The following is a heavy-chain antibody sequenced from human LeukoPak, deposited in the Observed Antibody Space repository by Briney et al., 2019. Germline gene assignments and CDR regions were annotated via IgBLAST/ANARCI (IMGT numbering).Heavy chain of an antibody. CDR1: GYSIISGYY. D-gene: IGHD3/OR15-3a*01. J-gene: IGHJ4*02. V-gene: IGHV4-38-2*02. Sequence: SETLSLTCTVSGYSIISGYYWGWIRQPPGKGLEWIGTIRHSGTTYYNPSLKSRVTISIDSSKNQFSLRLTSVTAADTAVYYCARQTGSGLFILPGGQGTLVTVSS. CDR3: ARQTGSGLFILP. CDR2: IRHSGTT.